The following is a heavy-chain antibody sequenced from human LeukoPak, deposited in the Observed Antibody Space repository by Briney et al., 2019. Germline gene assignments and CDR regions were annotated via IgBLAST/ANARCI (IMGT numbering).Heavy chain of an antibody. J-gene: IGHJ5*02. CDR3: ERDKGGDYCSDP. Sequence: SETLSLTCTVSGGSISSGGYYWSWIRQHPGKGLEWIGYIYYSGSTYYNPSLKSRVTISVDTSKNQFSLKLSSVTAADTAVYSCERDKGGDYCSDPWGKEPLVTVSS. CDR2: IYYSGST. CDR1: GGSISSGGYY. D-gene: IGHD2-21*02. V-gene: IGHV4-31*03.